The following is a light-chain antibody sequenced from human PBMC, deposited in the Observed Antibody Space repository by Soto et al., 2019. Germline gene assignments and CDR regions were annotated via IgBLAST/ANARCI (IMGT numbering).Light chain of an antibody. J-gene: IGLJ2*01. Sequence: QSALTQPASVSGSPGQSITISCTGTSRDVGGYNYVSWYQQHPGKAPKLTIYEVSNRPSGVSNRLSGSKSGNTSSLTISGLQAEDEDDYYCSSYTSSSTVVFGGGTKVTVL. CDR1: SRDVGGYNY. CDR2: EVS. CDR3: SSYTSSSTVV. V-gene: IGLV2-14*01.